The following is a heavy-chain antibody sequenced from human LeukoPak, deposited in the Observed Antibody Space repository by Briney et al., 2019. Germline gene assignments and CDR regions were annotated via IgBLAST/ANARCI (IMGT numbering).Heavy chain of an antibody. V-gene: IGHV4-30-2*01. CDR3: ARGCSSTSCYLYFDY. Sequence: SQTLSLTCAVSDGSISSGGYSWSWIRQPPGTGLEWIGYIYHSGSTYYNPSLKSRVAISVDRSKNQFSLKLSSVTAADTAVYYCARGCSSTSCYLYFDYWGQGTLDTVSS. CDR2: IYHSGST. D-gene: IGHD2-2*01. J-gene: IGHJ4*02. CDR1: DGSISSGGYS.